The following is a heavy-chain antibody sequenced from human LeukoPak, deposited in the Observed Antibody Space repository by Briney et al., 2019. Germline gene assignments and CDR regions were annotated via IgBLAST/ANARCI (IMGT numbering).Heavy chain of an antibody. CDR2: IRYDGSNK. CDR3: AKELQTYYYDSSGYYLRDFDY. CDR1: GFTFSSYG. D-gene: IGHD3-22*01. Sequence: PGGSLRLSCAASGFTFSSYGMHWVRQAPGKGLEWVAFIRYDGSNKYYADSVKGRFTISRDNSKNTLYPQMNSLRAEDTAVYYCAKELQTYYYDSSGYYLRDFDYWGQGTLVTVSS. V-gene: IGHV3-30*02. J-gene: IGHJ4*02.